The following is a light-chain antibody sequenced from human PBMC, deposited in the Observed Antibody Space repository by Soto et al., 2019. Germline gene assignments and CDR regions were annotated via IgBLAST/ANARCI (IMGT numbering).Light chain of an antibody. CDR3: SSYTSSITLGV. CDR1: SSDVGGYDY. Sequence: QSALTQPGSVSGSPGQSITISCTGTSSDVGGYDYVSWYQQHPGKAPKLMIYDVSNRPSGVSNRFSGSKSGNTASLTISGLQDEDEAVYYCSSYTSSITLGVFGTGTKVTVL. V-gene: IGLV2-14*01. CDR2: DVS. J-gene: IGLJ1*01.